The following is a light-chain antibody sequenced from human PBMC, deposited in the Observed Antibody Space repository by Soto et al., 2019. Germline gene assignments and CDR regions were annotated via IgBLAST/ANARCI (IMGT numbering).Light chain of an antibody. CDR3: QQYYNTPQN. CDR2: WAS. CDR1: QSVLYSPNNKNY. Sequence: IVMTQSPDSLAVSLGERATINCKSSQSVLYSPNNKNYLAWYQQKPGQPPKLLIYWASTRESGVPDRFSGSGSGTDFTLTISSLQAEDVAVYYCQQYYNTPQNFGQGTKVEIK. J-gene: IGKJ1*01. V-gene: IGKV4-1*01.